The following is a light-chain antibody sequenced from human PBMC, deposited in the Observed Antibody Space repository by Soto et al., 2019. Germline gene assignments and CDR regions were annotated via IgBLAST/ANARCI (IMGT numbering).Light chain of an antibody. CDR3: CSFAGYNTYV. Sequence: QSVLTQPPSASGSPGQSVTISCTGTNNDIGFYNYVSWYQHHPGKAPKLLIYEVSKSPSGVPDRFSGSKSGNTASLTVSGLQPEDEADYYCCSFAGYNTYVFGNGTKVTVL. V-gene: IGLV2-8*01. J-gene: IGLJ1*01. CDR2: EVS. CDR1: NNDIGFYNY.